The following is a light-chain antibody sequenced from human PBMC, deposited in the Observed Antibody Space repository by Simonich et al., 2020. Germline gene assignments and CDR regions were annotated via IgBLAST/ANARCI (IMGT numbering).Light chain of an antibody. CDR3: QQYNSYWT. J-gene: IGKJ1*01. CDR1: QSISSW. V-gene: IGKV1-5*03. Sequence: DIQMTQSPSTLSASVGDRVTITCRASQSISSWVAWYQQKPGKAPKLLIYKASILESGVPSMFSGSGSGTEFTLTIRSLQPDDCATYYCQQYNSYWTFGQGTKVEIK. CDR2: KAS.